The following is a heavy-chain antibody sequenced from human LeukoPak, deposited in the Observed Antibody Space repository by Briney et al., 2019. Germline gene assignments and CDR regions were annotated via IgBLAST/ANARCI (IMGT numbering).Heavy chain of an antibody. D-gene: IGHD3-10*01. V-gene: IGHV4-39*07. CDR3: ATLLPLKLLWFGESNFDY. Sequence: PSETLSLTCTVSGGSMSSSSYYWGWIRQPPGKGLEWIGSIYYSGSTYYNPSLKSRVTISVDTSKNQFSLKLSSVTAADTAVYYCATLLPLKLLWFGESNFDYWGQGTLVTVSS. CDR2: IYYSGST. CDR1: GGSMSSSSYY. J-gene: IGHJ4*02.